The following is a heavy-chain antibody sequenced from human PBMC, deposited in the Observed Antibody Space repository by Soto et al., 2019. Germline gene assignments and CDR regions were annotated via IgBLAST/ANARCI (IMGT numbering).Heavy chain of an antibody. CDR2: INSDESST. CDR3: ARVGVGSYNWFDP. CDR1: GFTFTSYW. Sequence: EVQLVESGGGLVQPGGSLRLSCAASGFTFTSYWIHWVRQAPGKGLVWVSRINSDESSTTYADSVKGRFTISRDNARNTLYLQMNSLRAEDTAVYYCARVGVGSYNWFDPWGQGTLVTVSS. J-gene: IGHJ5*02. D-gene: IGHD2-15*01. V-gene: IGHV3-74*01.